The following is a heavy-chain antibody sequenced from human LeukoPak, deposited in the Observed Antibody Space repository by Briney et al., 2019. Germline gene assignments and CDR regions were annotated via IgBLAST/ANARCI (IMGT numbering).Heavy chain of an antibody. CDR1: GFTFSNSP. Sequence: PGGSLRLSCAASGFTFSNSPMHWVRQAPGKGLEWVAVTSHDESNKYYADSVKGRFTISKDNSKSTLYLQMNSLRAEDTAVYYCAKDEFGTFDYWGQGTLVTVSS. V-gene: IGHV3-30-3*01. CDR2: TSHDESNK. CDR3: AKDEFGTFDY. D-gene: IGHD3-10*01. J-gene: IGHJ4*02.